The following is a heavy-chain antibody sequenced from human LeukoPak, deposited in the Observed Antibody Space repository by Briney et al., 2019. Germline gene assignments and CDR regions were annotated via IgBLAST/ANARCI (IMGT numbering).Heavy chain of an antibody. Sequence: SETLSLTCTVSGGSISSSSYYWGWLRQPPGKGLEWTGYIYHSGSTNYNPSLKSRVTISVDTSKNQFSLKLSSVTAADTAVYYCARGAQPDYWGQGTLVTVSS. CDR1: GGSISSSSYY. J-gene: IGHJ4*02. V-gene: IGHV4-61*05. CDR3: ARGAQPDY. D-gene: IGHD2-2*01. CDR2: IYHSGST.